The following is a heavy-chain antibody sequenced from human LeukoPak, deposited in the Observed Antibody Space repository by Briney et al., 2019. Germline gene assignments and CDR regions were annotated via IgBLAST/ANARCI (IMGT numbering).Heavy chain of an antibody. J-gene: IGHJ4*02. D-gene: IGHD5-12*01. V-gene: IGHV3-74*01. CDR2: ISPDGRTT. CDR1: GFTFSSYS. CDR3: ARAVSSGYGIFDQ. Sequence: GGSLRLSCAASGFTFSSYSMNWVRQAPGKGLVWVSRISPDGRTTSSADSVKGRFTISRDNAKNTVSLQMNSLTAEDTAVYYCARAVSSGYGIFDQWGQGTLVTVSS.